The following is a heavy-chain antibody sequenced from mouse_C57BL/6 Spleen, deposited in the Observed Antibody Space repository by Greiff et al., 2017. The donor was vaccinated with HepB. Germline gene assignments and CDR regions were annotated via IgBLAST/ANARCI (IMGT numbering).Heavy chain of an antibody. CDR2: IHPSDSDT. CDR1: GYTFTSYW. CDR3: AIPGNYGSSLAWFAY. J-gene: IGHJ3*01. D-gene: IGHD1-1*01. V-gene: IGHV1-74*01. Sequence: QVQLKQPGAELVKPGASVKVSCKASGYTFTSYWMHWVKQRPGQGLEWIGRIHPSDSDTNYNQKFKGKATLTVDKSSSTAYMQLSSLTSEDSAVYYCAIPGNYGSSLAWFAYWGQGTLVTVSA.